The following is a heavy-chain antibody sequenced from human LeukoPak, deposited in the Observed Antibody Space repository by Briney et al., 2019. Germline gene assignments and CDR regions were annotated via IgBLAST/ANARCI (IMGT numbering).Heavy chain of an antibody. D-gene: IGHD3-3*01. Sequence: SETLSLTCTVSGGSISSYYWSWIRQPPGKGLEWIGYIYYSGSTNYNPSLKSRVTILVDTSKNQFSLKLSSVTAADTAVYYCARGPYYDFWSGYYSIYYFDYWGQGTLVTVSS. CDR1: GGSISSYY. J-gene: IGHJ4*02. V-gene: IGHV4-59*01. CDR2: IYYSGST. CDR3: ARGPYYDFWSGYYSIYYFDY.